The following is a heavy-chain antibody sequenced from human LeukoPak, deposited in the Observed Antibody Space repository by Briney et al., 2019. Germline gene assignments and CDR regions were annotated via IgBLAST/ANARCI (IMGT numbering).Heavy chain of an antibody. D-gene: IGHD4-17*01. V-gene: IGHV1-2*02. CDR1: GDSFTGYY. Sequence: GASVKVSCKASGDSFTGYYMHWVRQAPGEGLEWMGWINRNSGGTNYAQKFQGRVTMTRDTSISTAYMELSRLRSDDTAVYYCARGSQDYGDWASYYYMDVWGKGTTVTVSS. J-gene: IGHJ6*03. CDR2: INRNSGGT. CDR3: ARGSQDYGDWASYYYMDV.